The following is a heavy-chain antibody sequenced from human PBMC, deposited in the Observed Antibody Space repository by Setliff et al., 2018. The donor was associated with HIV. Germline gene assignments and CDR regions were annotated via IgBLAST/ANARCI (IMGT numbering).Heavy chain of an antibody. J-gene: IGHJ2*01. V-gene: IGHV4-61*02. CDR1: GGSISSGSYY. D-gene: IGHD3-22*01. CDR3: ARDSYRDYYDSSGYYYPLWFFDL. CDR2: IYITGST. Sequence: PSETLSLTCTVSGGSISSGSYYWSWIRQPAGKGLEWIGRIYITGSTNYNPSLKSRVTISVDTSKNQLSLKLSSVTAADTAVYYCARDSYRDYYDSSGYYYPLWFFDLWGRGTLVTVSS.